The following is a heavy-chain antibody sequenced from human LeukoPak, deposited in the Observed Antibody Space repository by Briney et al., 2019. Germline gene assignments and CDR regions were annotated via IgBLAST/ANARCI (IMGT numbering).Heavy chain of an antibody. J-gene: IGHJ6*03. CDR3: ATGYDFWSGPYYYYYYMDV. Sequence: ASVKVSCKVSGYTLTESSMHWVRQAPGKGLEWMGGFDPEDGETIYAQKFQGRVTMTEDTSTDTAYMELSSLRSEDTAVYYCATGYDFWSGPYYYYYYMDVWGKGTTVTVSS. D-gene: IGHD3-3*01. V-gene: IGHV1-24*01. CDR1: GYTLTESS. CDR2: FDPEDGET.